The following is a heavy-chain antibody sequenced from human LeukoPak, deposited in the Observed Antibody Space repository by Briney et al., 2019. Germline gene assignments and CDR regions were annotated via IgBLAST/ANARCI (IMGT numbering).Heavy chain of an antibody. J-gene: IGHJ4*02. V-gene: IGHV3-53*01. Sequence: PGGSLRLSCAASGFTVISNYMSWVRQAPGRGLEWVSIIYSGGSTYYADSVKGRFTISRDNSKNTLYLQMNSLRAEDTVVYYCARYRNYYDSSGYYPFDYWGQGSLVTVSS. CDR2: IYSGGST. CDR1: GFTVISNY. CDR3: ARYRNYYDSSGYYPFDY. D-gene: IGHD3-22*01.